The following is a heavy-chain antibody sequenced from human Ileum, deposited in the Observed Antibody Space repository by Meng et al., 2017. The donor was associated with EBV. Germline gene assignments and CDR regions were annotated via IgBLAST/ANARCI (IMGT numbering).Heavy chain of an antibody. D-gene: IGHD2-21*02. CDR2: MSYTGST. J-gene: IGHJ4*02. CDR3: ARERGGGDRGIH. Sequence: QLQLQESGPGLVKPSETLSLTCTVSGGSISSSNYYWDWIRQPPGKGLEWIGYMSYTGSTNYNSSLKSRVTISVDTSKNQFSLKLTSVTAADTAVYYCARERGGGDRGIHWGQGTLVTVSS. V-gene: IGHV4-61*05. CDR1: GGSISSSNYY.